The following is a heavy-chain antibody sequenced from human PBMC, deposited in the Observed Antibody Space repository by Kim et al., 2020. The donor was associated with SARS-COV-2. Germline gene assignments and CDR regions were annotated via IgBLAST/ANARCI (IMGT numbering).Heavy chain of an antibody. V-gene: IGHV3-7*01. D-gene: IGHD5-18*01. CDR1: GFTINSHW. J-gene: IGHJ6*02. CDR3: VRGYGEMDV. Sequence: GGSLRLSCAASGFTINSHWLSWVRQAPGKGLEWVANIKQDGSERNYVASVKGRFTISRDNARNSVYLQMNSLSAEDSAVYYCVRGYGEMDVWGQGTPVIVSS. CDR2: IKQDGSER.